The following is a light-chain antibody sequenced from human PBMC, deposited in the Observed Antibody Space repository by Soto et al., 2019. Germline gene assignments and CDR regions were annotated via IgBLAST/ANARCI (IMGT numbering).Light chain of an antibody. V-gene: IGLV1-40*01. CDR1: SSNIGRGYD. J-gene: IGLJ3*02. CDR3: QTFDSSLTISWV. CDR2: GDS. Sequence: QLVLTQPPSVSGAPRQRVTISCTWSSSNIGRGYDVHWYQQFPGSAPRLFLSGDSNRPSGVPDRFSGSRSGTSASLAITGLQAEDEADYYCQTFDSSLTISWVFGGGTKLTVL.